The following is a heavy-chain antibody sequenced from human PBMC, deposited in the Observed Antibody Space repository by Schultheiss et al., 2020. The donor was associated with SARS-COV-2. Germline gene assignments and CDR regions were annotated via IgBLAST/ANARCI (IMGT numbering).Heavy chain of an antibody. CDR1: GGSFSGYY. Sequence: SETLSLTCAVYGGSFSGYYWSWIRQPPGKGLEWIGEINHSGSTNYNPSLKSRVTISVDTSKNQLSLRLSSVTAADTALYHCARERVGGFGSSYPDYWGQGTLVTVSS. CDR2: INHSGST. D-gene: IGHD1-26*01. V-gene: IGHV4-34*01. CDR3: ARERVGGFGSSYPDY. J-gene: IGHJ4*02.